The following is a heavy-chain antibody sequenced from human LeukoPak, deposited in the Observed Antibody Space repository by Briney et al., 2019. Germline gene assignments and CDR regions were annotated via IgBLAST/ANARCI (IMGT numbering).Heavy chain of an antibody. V-gene: IGHV4-34*01. J-gene: IGHJ4*02. CDR2: INHSGST. CDR1: GGSISSGGYY. D-gene: IGHD3-22*01. CDR3: ASLGVYDSSGYDRT. Sequence: PSETLSLTCAVSGGSISSGGYYWSWIRQPPGKGLEWIGEINHSGSTNYNPSLKSRVTISVDTSKNQFSLKLSSVTAADTAVYYCASLGVYDSSGYDRTWGQGTLVTVSS.